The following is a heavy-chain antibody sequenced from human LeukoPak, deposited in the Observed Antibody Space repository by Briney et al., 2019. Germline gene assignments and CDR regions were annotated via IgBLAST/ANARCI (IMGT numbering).Heavy chain of an antibody. V-gene: IGHV4-31*03. J-gene: IGHJ4*02. CDR1: GGSISSGGYY. CDR3: AREQWKGAFDY. D-gene: IGHD6-19*01. Sequence: PSQTLSLTCTVSGGSISSGGYYWSWIRQHPGKGLEWIGYIYYSGSTYYNPSLKSRVTISVDTSKNQFSLKLSSVTAADTAVSYCAREQWKGAFDYWGQGTLVTVSS. CDR2: IYYSGST.